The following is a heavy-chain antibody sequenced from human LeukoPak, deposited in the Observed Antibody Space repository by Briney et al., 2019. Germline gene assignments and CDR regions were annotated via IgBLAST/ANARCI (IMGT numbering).Heavy chain of an antibody. D-gene: IGHD2-2*01. J-gene: IGHJ6*03. CDR3: ARELIVVVPAAFGDGGYYYYYYMDV. CDR1: GDSVSSNSAA. CDR2: TYYRSKWYN. Sequence: SQTLSLTCAISGDSVSSNSAAWNWIRQSPSRGLEWLGRTYYRSKWYNDYAVSVKSRITINPDTSKNQFSLQLNSVTPEDTAVYYCARELIVVVPAAFGDGGYYYYYYMDVWGKGTTVTVSS. V-gene: IGHV6-1*01.